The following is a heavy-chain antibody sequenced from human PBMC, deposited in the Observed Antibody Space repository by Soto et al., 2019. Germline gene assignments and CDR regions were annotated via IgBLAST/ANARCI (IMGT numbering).Heavy chain of an antibody. Sequence: QVQLQESGPGLVKPSETLSLTCTVSGGSIGSYHWSWIRQPPGKGLEWLGYIHYSGITNYNPSLKSRVTISVDTSKNQFSLKLSSVTAADTAVYYCARHSGVSGTLSYYFDHWGQGTLVTVSS. CDR1: GGSIGSYH. CDR2: IHYSGIT. V-gene: IGHV4-59*08. D-gene: IGHD1-26*01. CDR3: ARHSGVSGTLSYYFDH. J-gene: IGHJ4*02.